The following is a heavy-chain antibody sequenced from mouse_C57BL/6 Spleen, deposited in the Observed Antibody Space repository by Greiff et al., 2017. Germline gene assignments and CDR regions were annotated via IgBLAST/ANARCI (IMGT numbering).Heavy chain of an antibody. D-gene: IGHD1-1*01. CDR3: ARSGDYYGISYG. CDR1: AYTFTSYW. J-gene: IGHJ2*01. CDR2: IDPSDSYT. V-gene: IGHV1-59*01. Sequence: VKLQQPGAELVRPGTSVKLSCKASAYTFTSYWMHWVKQRPGQGLEWIGVIDPSDSYTNYNQKFKGKATLTVDTSSSTAYMQLSSLTSEDSAVYYCARSGDYYGISYGWGQGTTLTVSS.